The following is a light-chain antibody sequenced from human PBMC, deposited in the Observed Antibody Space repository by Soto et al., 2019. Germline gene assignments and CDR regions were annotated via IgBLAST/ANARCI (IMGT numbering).Light chain of an antibody. CDR2: DVT. V-gene: IGLV2-11*01. J-gene: IGLJ3*02. CDR1: SSDVGGYNY. Sequence: QSALTQPRSVSGSPGQSVTISCTGTSSDVGGYNYVSWYQQHPGKAPKLMIYDVTKRPSGVPDRFSGSKSGNTASLTISGLHAEDEADYYCCSYAGSYTWLFGGGTQLTVL. CDR3: CSYAGSYTWL.